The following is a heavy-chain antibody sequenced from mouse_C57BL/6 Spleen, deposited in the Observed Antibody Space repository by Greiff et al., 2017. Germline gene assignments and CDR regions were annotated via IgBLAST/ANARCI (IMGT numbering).Heavy chain of an antibody. CDR2: IHPNSGSP. D-gene: IGHD1-1*01. Sequence: QVQLQQPGAELVKPGASVKLSCKASGYTFTSYWMHWVKQRPGQGLEWIGMIHPNSGSPNYNEKFKSKATLTVDKSSRAAYRQLSSLTSEDSAVYYCARGYYGSSSYWYFDFWGTGTTVTVSS. CDR1: GYTFTSYW. CDR3: ARGYYGSSSYWYFDF. J-gene: IGHJ1*03. V-gene: IGHV1-64*01.